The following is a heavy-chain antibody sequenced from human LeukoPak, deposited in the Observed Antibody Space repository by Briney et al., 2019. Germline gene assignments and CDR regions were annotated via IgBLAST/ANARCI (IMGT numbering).Heavy chain of an antibody. V-gene: IGHV3-11*04. CDR2: ISSSGSTI. J-gene: IGHJ4*02. Sequence: GGSLRLSCAASGFTFSDYYMSWIRQAPGKGLEWVSYISSSGSTIYYADSVKGRFTISRDNAKNSLYLQMNSLRAEDTAVYYCAKDRLGVVPAAMEIDYWGQGTLVTVSS. CDR1: GFTFSDYY. CDR3: AKDRLGVVPAAMEIDY. D-gene: IGHD2-2*01.